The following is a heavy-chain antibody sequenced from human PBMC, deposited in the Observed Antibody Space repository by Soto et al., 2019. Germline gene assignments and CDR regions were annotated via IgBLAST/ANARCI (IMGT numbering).Heavy chain of an antibody. CDR2: IYYRGST. CDR1: GGSISSGGYY. CDR3: VRSNYFDY. V-gene: IGHV4-61*08. Sequence: SETLSLTCTVSGGSISSGGYYWSWIRQPPGKGLEWIGSIYYRGSTNNNPSLKSRVIISVDTSKNQFSLKLSSVTAADTAVYYCVRSNYFDYWGQGTLVTVSS. J-gene: IGHJ4*02.